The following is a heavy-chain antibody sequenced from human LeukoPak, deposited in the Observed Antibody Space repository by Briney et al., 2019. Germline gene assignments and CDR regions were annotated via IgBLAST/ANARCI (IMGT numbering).Heavy chain of an antibody. CDR3: ARGHGYYYYMDV. J-gene: IGHJ6*03. CDR2: VSVFNGDT. CDR1: GYRFSRYG. Sequence: ASVKVSCKASGYRFSRYGINWVRQAPGQGPEWVGWVSVFNGDTKYGQKFQGRVSVTTEIATDTAYMELRSLRSDDTGVYYCARGHGYYYYMDVWGKGTTVTVSS. D-gene: IGHD3-3*01. V-gene: IGHV1-18*01.